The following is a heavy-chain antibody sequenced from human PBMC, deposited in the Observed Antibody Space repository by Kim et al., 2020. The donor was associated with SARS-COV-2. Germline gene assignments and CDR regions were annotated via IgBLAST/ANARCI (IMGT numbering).Heavy chain of an antibody. CDR2: ISSSSSYT. CDR3: ARVREGGARVAAFDI. D-gene: IGHD1-26*01. V-gene: IGHV3-11*05. J-gene: IGHJ3*02. CDR1: GFTFSDYY. Sequence: GGSLRLSCAASGFTFSDYYMSWIRQAPGKGLEWVSYISSSSSYTNYADSVKGRFTISRDNAKNSLYLQMNSLRAEDTTVYYCARVREGGARVAAFDIWGQGTMVTVSS.